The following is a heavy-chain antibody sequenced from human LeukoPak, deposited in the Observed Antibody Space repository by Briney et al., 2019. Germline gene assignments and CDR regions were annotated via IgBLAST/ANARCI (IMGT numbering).Heavy chain of an antibody. Sequence: PGGSLRLSCAASGFTVSNSDIHWVRQSTGGGLEWVSTIGVAGDTYYSASVKGRFTISRDNAKNSLYLQMNSLRAEDTAVYYCARTRRVAVTATHPYYFDYWGQGTLVTVSS. CDR2: IGVAGDT. CDR3: ARTRRVAVTATHPYYFDY. D-gene: IGHD2-21*02. CDR1: GFTVSNSD. V-gene: IGHV3-13*01. J-gene: IGHJ4*02.